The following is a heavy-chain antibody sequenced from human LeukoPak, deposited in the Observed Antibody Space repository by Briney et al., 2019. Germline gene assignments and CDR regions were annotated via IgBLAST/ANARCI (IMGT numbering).Heavy chain of an antibody. CDR3: AREWSNSGWYYFDY. CDR2: ISAYNGNT. V-gene: IGHV1-18*01. CDR1: GYTFTSYG. D-gene: IGHD6-19*01. J-gene: IGHJ4*02. Sequence: ASVKVSCKASGYTFTSYGINWVRQAPGQGLEWMGRISAYNGNTNSAQKLQGRVTMTTDTSTSTAYMELRRLRSDDTAVYYCAREWSNSGWYYFDYWGQGTLVTVSS.